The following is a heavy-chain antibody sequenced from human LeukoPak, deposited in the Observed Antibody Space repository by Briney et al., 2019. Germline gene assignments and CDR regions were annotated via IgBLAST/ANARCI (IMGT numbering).Heavy chain of an antibody. V-gene: IGHV1-18*01. CDR1: GYTFTSYG. Sequence: ASVKVSCKASGYTFTSYGISWVRQAPGQGLEWMGWVSAYNGNTNYAQKLQGRVTMTTDTSTSTAYMELRSLRSDDTAVYYCARLSDFGDWFDPWGQGTLVTVSS. CDR2: VSAYNGNT. D-gene: IGHD3-3*01. J-gene: IGHJ5*02. CDR3: ARLSDFGDWFDP.